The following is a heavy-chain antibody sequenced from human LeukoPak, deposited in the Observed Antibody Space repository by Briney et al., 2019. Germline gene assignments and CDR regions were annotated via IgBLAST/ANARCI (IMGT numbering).Heavy chain of an antibody. CDR2: IIPIFGTA. V-gene: IGHV1-69*13. CDR3: ARARGRSIAARGGFAFDY. D-gene: IGHD6-6*01. CDR1: GGTFSSYA. Sequence: SVKVSCKASGGTFSSYAISWVRQAPGQGLEWMGGIIPIFGTANYAQKFQGRVTITADESTSTAYMELSSLRPEDTAVYYCARARGRSIAARGGFAFDYWGQGTLVTVSS. J-gene: IGHJ4*02.